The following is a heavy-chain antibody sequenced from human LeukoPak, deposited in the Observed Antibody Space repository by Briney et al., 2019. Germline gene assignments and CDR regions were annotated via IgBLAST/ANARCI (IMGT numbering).Heavy chain of an antibody. Sequence: ASVKVSCKASGYTFTGYYIHWVRQAPGQGLEWMGWINPNSGDTNYAQKFQGRVTMTRDTSINTAYMELSRLRSDDTAVYYCARDIGAGSYDWGQGTLVTVSS. CDR2: INPNSGDT. CDR3: ARDIGAGSYD. J-gene: IGHJ4*02. CDR1: GYTFTGYY. D-gene: IGHD3-10*01. V-gene: IGHV1-2*02.